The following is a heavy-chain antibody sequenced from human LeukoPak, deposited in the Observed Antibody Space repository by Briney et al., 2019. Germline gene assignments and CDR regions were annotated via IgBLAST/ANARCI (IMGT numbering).Heavy chain of an antibody. CDR2: IYYTGNT. J-gene: IGHJ4*02. CDR3: ARLEQQLVLGFDY. Sequence: SDTLSLTCTVSGDSISTSKSYWGWIRQPPLKGLEWIGSIYYTGNTYYNPSLKSRVTISVDTSKNQFSLKLRSVTAADTALYYCARLEQQLVLGFDYWGQGTLVTVSS. V-gene: IGHV4-39*01. CDR1: GDSISTSKSY. D-gene: IGHD6-13*01.